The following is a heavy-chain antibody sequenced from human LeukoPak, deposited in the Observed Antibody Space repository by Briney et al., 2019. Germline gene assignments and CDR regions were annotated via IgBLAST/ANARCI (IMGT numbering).Heavy chain of an antibody. J-gene: IGHJ4*02. D-gene: IGHD6-19*01. Sequence: ASVKVSCKASGYTFTNNDINWVRQATGQGIEWMGWVSPDSGDTGYAPNFRGRVTMTTDTSINAAYMELTSLASEDTAIYYCTRGRAAGDWGQGTLVTVSS. V-gene: IGHV1-8*01. CDR1: GYTFTNND. CDR2: VSPDSGDT. CDR3: TRGRAAGD.